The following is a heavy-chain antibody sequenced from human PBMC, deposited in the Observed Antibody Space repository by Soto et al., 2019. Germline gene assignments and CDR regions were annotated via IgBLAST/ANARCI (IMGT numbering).Heavy chain of an antibody. CDR2: INAGNGNT. CDR3: ARGTSVDYYYYGMDV. Sequence: QVQLVQSGAEVKKPGASVKVSCKASGYTFTSYAMHWVRQAPGQRLEWMGWINAGNGNTKYSQKLQGRVTITRDTSASTAYMELSSLRSEDTAVYYCARGTSVDYYYYGMDVWGQGTTVTVSS. V-gene: IGHV1-3*01. CDR1: GYTFTSYA. D-gene: IGHD2-15*01. J-gene: IGHJ6*02.